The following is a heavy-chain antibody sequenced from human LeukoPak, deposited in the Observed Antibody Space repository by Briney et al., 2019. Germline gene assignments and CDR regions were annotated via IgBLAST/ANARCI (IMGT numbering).Heavy chain of an antibody. CDR1: GGSISSYY. J-gene: IGHJ4*02. CDR3: ARQPLRYFDWPQYYFDY. D-gene: IGHD3-9*01. CDR2: IYYSGST. V-gene: IGHV4-59*08. Sequence: SETLSLTCTVSGGSISSYYWSWIRQPPGKGLEWIGYIYYSGSTNYNPSLKSRVTISVDTSKNQFSLKLSSVTAADTAVYYCARQPLRYFDWPQYYFDYWGQGTLVTVSS.